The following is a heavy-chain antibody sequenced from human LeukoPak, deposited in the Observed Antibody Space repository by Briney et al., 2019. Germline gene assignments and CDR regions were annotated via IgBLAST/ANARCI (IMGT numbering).Heavy chain of an antibody. V-gene: IGHV1-3*01. CDR2: FNAGNGNT. CDR1: GYTLTGYA. Sequence: GASVKVSCKASGYTLTGYAMHWGREAPGKRLGWMGWFNAGNGNTKYSQKFQGRVTITRDTSASTAYMELSSLRSEDTAVYYCASSIYGNDAFDIWGQGTMVTVSS. J-gene: IGHJ3*02. CDR3: ASSIYGNDAFDI. D-gene: IGHD4-11*01.